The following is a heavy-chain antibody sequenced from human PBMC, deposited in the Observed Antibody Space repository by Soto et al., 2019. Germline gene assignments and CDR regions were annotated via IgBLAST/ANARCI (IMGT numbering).Heavy chain of an antibody. J-gene: IGHJ5*02. D-gene: IGHD2-2*01. V-gene: IGHV4-59*01. Sequence: SETLSLTCTVSGGSISSYYWSWIRQPPGKGLEWIGYIYYSGSTNYNPSLKSRVTISVDTSKNRFSLKLSSVTAADTAVYYCARDMGYCSSTSCPRGWFDPWGQGTLVTVSS. CDR1: GGSISSYY. CDR2: IYYSGST. CDR3: ARDMGYCSSTSCPRGWFDP.